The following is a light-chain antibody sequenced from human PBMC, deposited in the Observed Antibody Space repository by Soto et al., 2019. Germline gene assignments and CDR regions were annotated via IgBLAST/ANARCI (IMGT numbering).Light chain of an antibody. CDR3: NSFTSSNTLPYV. J-gene: IGLJ1*01. CDR1: SSDVGGYNY. Sequence: QSVLTQPASVSGSPGQSITISCTGTSSDVGGYNYVSWYQHHPGEAPKLIVFEVSNRPSGISDRFSGSKSGNTAYLTISGLQTEDEAVYYCNSFTSSNTLPYVFGTGTKVTVL. V-gene: IGLV2-14*01. CDR2: EVS.